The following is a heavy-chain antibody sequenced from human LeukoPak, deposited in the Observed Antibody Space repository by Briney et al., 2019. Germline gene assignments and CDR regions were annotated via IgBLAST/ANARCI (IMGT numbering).Heavy chain of an antibody. J-gene: IGHJ4*02. CDR2: IRYDGSNK. Sequence: GGSLRLSCAASGFTFSSYGMHWVRQAPGKGLEWVAFIRYDGSNKYYADSVKGRFTISRDNSKNTLYLQMNSLRAEDTAVYYCATFQSYYYDSSGYYRDYWGQGTLVTVSS. V-gene: IGHV3-30*02. D-gene: IGHD3-22*01. CDR1: GFTFSSYG. CDR3: ATFQSYYYDSSGYYRDY.